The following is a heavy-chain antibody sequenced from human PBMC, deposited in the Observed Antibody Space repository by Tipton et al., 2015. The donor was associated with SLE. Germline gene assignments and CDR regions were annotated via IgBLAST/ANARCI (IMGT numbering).Heavy chain of an antibody. V-gene: IGHV3-23*03. CDR2: IYSGGST. CDR1: GFTFSSYA. CDR3: AKDPGSWYFDL. J-gene: IGHJ2*01. Sequence: SLRLSCAASGFTFSSYALSWVRQAPGKGLEWVSVIYSGGSTYYGDSVKGRFTISRDNSKNTPYLQMNSLRAEDTAVYFCAKDPGSWYFDLWGRGTLVTVSS.